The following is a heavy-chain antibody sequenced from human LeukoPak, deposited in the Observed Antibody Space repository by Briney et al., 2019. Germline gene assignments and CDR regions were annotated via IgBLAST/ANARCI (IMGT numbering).Heavy chain of an antibody. D-gene: IGHD3-3*01. CDR2: ISSSSSYI. CDR3: ARDQRITIFGDMFNWFDP. Sequence: GGSLRLSCAASGFTFSSYSMDWVRQAPGKGLEWVSSISSSSSYIYYADSVKRRFTISRDNAKNSLYLQMNSLRAEDTAVYYCARDQRITIFGDMFNWFDPWGQGTLVTVSS. V-gene: IGHV3-21*01. J-gene: IGHJ5*02. CDR1: GFTFSSYS.